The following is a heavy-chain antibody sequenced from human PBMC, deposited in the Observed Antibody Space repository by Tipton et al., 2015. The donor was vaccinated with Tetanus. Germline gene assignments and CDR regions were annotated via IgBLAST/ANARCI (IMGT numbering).Heavy chain of an antibody. V-gene: IGHV4-31*03. CDR2: IYSFGSN. CDR1: GGSISTGGYY. CDR3: SKDQAGGARGWNDFGG. Sequence: TLSLTCTVSGGSISTGGYYWTWIRQRPGKGLEWIGDIYSFGSNYYYPSHKRRVTISMDTSKNQYFLQLNSVTAADTAAYYCSKDQAGGARGWNDFGGWGQGALVSAAS. J-gene: IGHJ4*02. D-gene: IGHD1-1*01.